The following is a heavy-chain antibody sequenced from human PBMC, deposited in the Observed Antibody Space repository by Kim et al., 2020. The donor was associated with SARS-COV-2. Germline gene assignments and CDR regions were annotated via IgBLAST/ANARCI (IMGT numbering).Heavy chain of an antibody. J-gene: IGHJ4*02. Sequence: LKSRVTISVDKSKNQFSLKLSSVTAADTAVYYCARIGLRYFDWLLEGFDYWGQGTLVTVSS. V-gene: IGHV4-4*02. D-gene: IGHD3-9*01. CDR3: ARIGLRYFDWLLEGFDY.